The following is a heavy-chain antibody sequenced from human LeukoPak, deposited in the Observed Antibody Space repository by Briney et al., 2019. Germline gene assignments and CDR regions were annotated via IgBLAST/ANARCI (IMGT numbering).Heavy chain of an antibody. CDR1: GFTVSSNY. D-gene: IGHD6-19*01. J-gene: IGHJ6*02. CDR3: ARDLSLPGYSSGWYHYYGMGV. Sequence: GGSLRLSCAASGFTVSSNYMSWVRQAPGKGLEWVSVIYSGGSTYYADSVKGRFTISRDNSKNTLYLQMNSLRAEDTAVYYCARDLSLPGYSSGWYHYYGMGVWGQGTTVTVSS. V-gene: IGHV3-66*01. CDR2: IYSGGST.